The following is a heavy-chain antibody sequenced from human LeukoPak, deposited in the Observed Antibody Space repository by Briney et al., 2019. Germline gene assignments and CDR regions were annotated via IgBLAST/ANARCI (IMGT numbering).Heavy chain of an antibody. CDR3: AKTSRSNSAYDSPFDY. D-gene: IGHD3-3*01. J-gene: IGHJ4*02. CDR1: GFTFSTYA. CDR2: VRGSGSDT. Sequence: GGSPRLSCAASGFTFSTYAMSWVRQAPGMGLEWVSAVRGSGSDTYYADSVKGRFTISRDNSQNTLFLQMNSLRAEDTAIYYCAKTSRSNSAYDSPFDYWGQGTQVTVSS. V-gene: IGHV3-23*01.